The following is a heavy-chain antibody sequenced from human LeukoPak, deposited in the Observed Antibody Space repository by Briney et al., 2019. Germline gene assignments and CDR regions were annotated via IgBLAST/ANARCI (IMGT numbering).Heavy chain of an antibody. CDR1: GGSISSGDYY. J-gene: IGHJ4*02. CDR3: ARNNYGDSHFDY. V-gene: IGHV4-30-4*01. Sequence: SETLSLTCTVSGGSISSGDYYWSWIRQPPGKGLEWIGYIYYSGSTYYNPSLKSRVTISVDTSKDQFSLKLSSVTAADTAVYYCARNNYGDSHFDYWGQGTLVTVSS. D-gene: IGHD4-17*01. CDR2: IYYSGST.